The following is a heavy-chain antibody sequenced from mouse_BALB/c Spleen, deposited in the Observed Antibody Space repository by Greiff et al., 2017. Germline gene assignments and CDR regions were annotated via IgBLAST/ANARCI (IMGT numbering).Heavy chain of an antibody. Sequence: VQLKQSGPELVKPGASVKVSCKASGYAFTSYNMYWVKQSHGKSLEWIGYIDPYNGGTSYNQKFKGKATLTVDKSSSTAYMHLNSLTSEDSAVYYCARGGLMITTGFAYWGQGTLVTVSA. V-gene: IGHV1S135*01. CDR3: ARGGLMITTGFAY. CDR2: IDPYNGGT. D-gene: IGHD2-4*01. CDR1: GYAFTSYN. J-gene: IGHJ3*01.